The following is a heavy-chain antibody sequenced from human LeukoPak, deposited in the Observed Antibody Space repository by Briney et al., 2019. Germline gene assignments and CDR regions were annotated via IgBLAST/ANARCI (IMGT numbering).Heavy chain of an antibody. D-gene: IGHD3-10*01. J-gene: IGHJ4*02. CDR2: INPNSGGT. Sequence: ASVKVSCKASGYTFTGYYMHWVRQAPGQGLEWMGWINPNSGGTNYAQKFQGRVTMTRDTSISTAYMELSRLRSDDTAVYYCALATAGYGSGFDYWGQGTLVTVSS. CDR3: ALATAGYGSGFDY. CDR1: GYTFTGYY. V-gene: IGHV1-2*02.